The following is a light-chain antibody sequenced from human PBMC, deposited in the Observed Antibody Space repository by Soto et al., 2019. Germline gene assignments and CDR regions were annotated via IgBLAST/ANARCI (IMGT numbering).Light chain of an antibody. CDR2: DNN. Sequence: QSVLTQSPSVSGAPGQRVTISCTGSSSNIGSIYGVHWYQHLPGTAPKLLIYDNNNRPSGVPDRFSGSKSGTSASLAITGLQAEDEADYYCQSYDSSLTVVFGGGTKLTVL. J-gene: IGLJ2*01. CDR1: SSNIGSIYG. CDR3: QSYDSSLTVV. V-gene: IGLV1-40*01.